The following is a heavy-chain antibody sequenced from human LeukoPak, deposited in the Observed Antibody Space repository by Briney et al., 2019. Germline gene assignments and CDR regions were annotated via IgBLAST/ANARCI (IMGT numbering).Heavy chain of an antibody. D-gene: IGHD4-17*01. J-gene: IGHJ4*02. V-gene: IGHV3-72*01. CDR1: GFTFSDHY. Sequence: QPGGSLRLSCAASGFTFSDHYMDWVRQPPGKGLEWVGRTRNKANSYTTGYAASVKGRFTISRDDSKNSLYLQMNSLKTEDTAVYYCARVVGDYGDYLDYWGQGTLVTVSS. CDR2: TRNKANSYTT. CDR3: ARVVGDYGDYLDY.